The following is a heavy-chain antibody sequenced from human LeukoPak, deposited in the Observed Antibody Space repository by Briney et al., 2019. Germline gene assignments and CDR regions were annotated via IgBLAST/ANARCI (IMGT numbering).Heavy chain of an antibody. Sequence: GGSLRLSCAASGITFSNYEFHWVRQAPGKGPQWVAVISKDGDYEYSIDSEKGRFTISRDNSKNTLYLQMNSLRAEDTAVYYCAKDTYDNWGQGTLVTVSS. CDR1: GITFSNYE. D-gene: IGHD3-22*01. V-gene: IGHV3-30*18. J-gene: IGHJ4*02. CDR3: AKDTYDN. CDR2: ISKDGDYE.